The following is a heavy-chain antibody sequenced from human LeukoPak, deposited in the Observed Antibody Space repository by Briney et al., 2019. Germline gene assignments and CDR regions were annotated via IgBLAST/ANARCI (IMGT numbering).Heavy chain of an antibody. CDR1: GGSISSSSYY. Sequence: SETLSLTCTVSGGSISSSSYYWGWIRQPPGKGLEWIGSIYYSGSTYYNPSLKSRVTISVDTSKNQFSLKLSSVTAADTAVYYCASSALRWFDPWGQGTLVTVSS. CDR3: ASSALRWFDP. J-gene: IGHJ5*02. CDR2: IYYSGST. D-gene: IGHD2-21*01. V-gene: IGHV4-39*01.